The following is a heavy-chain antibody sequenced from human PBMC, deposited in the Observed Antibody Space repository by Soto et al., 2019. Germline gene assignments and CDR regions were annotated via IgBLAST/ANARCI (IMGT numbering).Heavy chain of an antibody. D-gene: IGHD6-25*01. CDR2: IYPGDSDT. CDR3: ARQYSSGWGNYYYYYMDV. J-gene: IGHJ6*03. V-gene: IGHV5-51*01. CDR1: GYSFTSYW. Sequence: GESLKISCKGSGYSFTSYWIGWVRQMPGKSLEWMGIIYPGDSDTRYSPSFQGQVTISADKSISTAYLQWSSLKASDTAMYYCARQYSSGWGNYYYYYMDVWGKGTTVTVSS.